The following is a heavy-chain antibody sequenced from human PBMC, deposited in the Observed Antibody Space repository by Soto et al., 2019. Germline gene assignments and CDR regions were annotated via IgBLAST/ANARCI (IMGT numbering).Heavy chain of an antibody. V-gene: IGHV4-59*08. CDR3: ARRRTTGHYYYYYYMDV. CDR2: IYYSGST. D-gene: IGHD4-17*01. CDR1: GGSISSYY. J-gene: IGHJ6*03. Sequence: SETLSLTCTVSGGSISSYYWSWIRQPPGKGLEWIGYIYYSGSTNYNPSLKSRVTISVDTSKNQFSLKLSSVTAADTAVYYCARRRTTGHYYYYYYMDVWGKGTTVTVSS.